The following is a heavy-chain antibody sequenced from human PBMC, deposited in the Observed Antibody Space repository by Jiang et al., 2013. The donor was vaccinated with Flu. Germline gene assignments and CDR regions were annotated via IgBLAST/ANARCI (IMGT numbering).Heavy chain of an antibody. V-gene: IGHV4-34*01. CDR3: ARGRAWLRLFEVLRRRSETGDTYNWFDP. D-gene: IGHD5-12*01. CDR2: INHSGST. J-gene: IGHJ5*02. CDR1: GGSFSGYY. Sequence: LLKPSETLSLTCAVYGGSFSGYYWSWIRQPPGKGLEWIGEINHSGSTNYNPSLKSRVTISVDTSKNQFSLKLSSVTAADTAVYYCARGRAWLRLFEVLRRRSETGDTYNWFDPWGQGTLVTVSS.